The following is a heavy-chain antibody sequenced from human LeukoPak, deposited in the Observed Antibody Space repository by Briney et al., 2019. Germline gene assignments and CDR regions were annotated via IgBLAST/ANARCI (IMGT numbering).Heavy chain of an antibody. CDR3: ARADYSNYVPYYYYMDV. J-gene: IGHJ6*03. CDR1: GYTFTSYD. Sequence: ASVKVSCKASGYTFTSYDINWVRQATGQGLERMGWMNPNSGNTGYAQKFQGRVTMTRNTSISTAYMELSSLRSEDTAVYYCARADYSNYVPYYYYMDVWGKGTTVTVSS. V-gene: IGHV1-8*01. CDR2: MNPNSGNT. D-gene: IGHD4-11*01.